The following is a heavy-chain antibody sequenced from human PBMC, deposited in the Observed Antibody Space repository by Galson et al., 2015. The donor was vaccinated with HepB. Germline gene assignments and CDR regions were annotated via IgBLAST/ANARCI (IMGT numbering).Heavy chain of an antibody. Sequence: SETLSLTCTVSGGSISSYYWSWIRQPPGKGLEWIGYIYYSGSTNYNPSLKSRVTISVDTSKDQFSLKLSSVTAADTAVYYCARVTGRQLDYWGQGTLVTVSS. J-gene: IGHJ4*02. CDR3: ARVTGRQLDY. CDR2: IYYSGST. D-gene: IGHD2-15*01. V-gene: IGHV4-59*01. CDR1: GGSISSYY.